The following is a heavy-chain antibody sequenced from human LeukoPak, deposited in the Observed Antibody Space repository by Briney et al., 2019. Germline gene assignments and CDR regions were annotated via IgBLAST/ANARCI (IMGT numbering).Heavy chain of an antibody. D-gene: IGHD3/OR15-3a*01. V-gene: IGHV3-48*03. Sequence: GGSLRLSCAASGFTFSSYEMNWVRQAPGKGLEWVSYISSSGSTIYYADSVKCRFTISRDNAKNSLYLQMNSLRAEDTAVYYCARTDKGDWGYFDYWAQATLVTVPS. CDR3: ARTDKGDWGYFDY. J-gene: IGHJ4*02. CDR1: GFTFSSYE. CDR2: ISSSGSTI.